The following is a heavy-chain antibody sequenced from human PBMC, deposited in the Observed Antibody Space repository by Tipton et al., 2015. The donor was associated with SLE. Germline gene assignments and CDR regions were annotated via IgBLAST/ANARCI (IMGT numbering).Heavy chain of an antibody. D-gene: IGHD2-15*01. V-gene: IGHV4-59*01. J-gene: IGHJ4*02. CDR2: VSYTGST. Sequence: TLSLTCTVSGGSIGKDYWNWIRQSPGKGLEWIGYVSYTGSTNYNPSLKSRVSISVSTSKNQFSLRLTSVTAADTAVYYCAREVWGTYSYDYWGQGTLVTVSS. CDR1: GGSIGKDY. CDR3: AREVWGTYSYDY.